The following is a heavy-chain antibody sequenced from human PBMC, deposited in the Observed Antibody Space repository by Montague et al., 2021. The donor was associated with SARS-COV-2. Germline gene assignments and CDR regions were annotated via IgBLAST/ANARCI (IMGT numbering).Heavy chain of an antibody. Sequence: SETLSLTCTVSGGSISGSSYYWGWIRQPPGMGLEWIGSIYYSGSTYYTPSLKSRVTISVATSKNQFSLKLSSVTAADTAVYYCARHYGVVVPAAIYYYYGMDVWGQGTTVTVSS. J-gene: IGHJ6*02. CDR2: IYYSGST. V-gene: IGHV4-39*01. CDR3: ARHYGVVVPAAIYYYYGMDV. CDR1: GGSISGSSYY. D-gene: IGHD2-2*02.